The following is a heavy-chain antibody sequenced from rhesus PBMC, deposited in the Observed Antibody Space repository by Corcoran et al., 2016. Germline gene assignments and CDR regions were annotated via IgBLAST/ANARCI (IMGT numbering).Heavy chain of an antibody. D-gene: IGHD1-44*01. J-gene: IGHJ4*01. CDR1: GVSISISHW. Sequence: QVQLQESGPAVVTPSETLSLTCGVSGVSISISHWWSWLRQSPGKGLEWIGGIYGSVANTVYNASLNSRLTISKDTPKNQFSLKLNSVAAADTAVYYCAREGNKGDFDYWGQGVLVTVSS. CDR2: IYGSVANT. CDR3: AREGNKGDFDY. V-gene: IGHV4-93*01.